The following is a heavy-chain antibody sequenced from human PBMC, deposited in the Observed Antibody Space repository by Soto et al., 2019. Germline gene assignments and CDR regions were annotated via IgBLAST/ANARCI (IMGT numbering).Heavy chain of an antibody. D-gene: IGHD1-26*01. Sequence: DVQLVESGGGLVQPGGSQRLSCAAYGFTFSDHYMDWVRQAPGKGLEWVDRIRNKANSYTTDYAASVKGRFTISRDDSKDSLYLQMNSLKTEDTAIYYCARDSGKGAYFDYWGHGTLATVSS. V-gene: IGHV3-72*01. CDR3: ARDSGKGAYFDY. CDR1: GFTFSDHY. CDR2: IRNKANSYTT. J-gene: IGHJ4*01.